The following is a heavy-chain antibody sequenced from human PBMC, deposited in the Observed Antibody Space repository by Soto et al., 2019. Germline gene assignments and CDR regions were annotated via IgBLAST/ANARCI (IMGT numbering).Heavy chain of an antibody. J-gene: IGHJ6*02. CDR3: ARDRLLLWFGESGRGMDV. D-gene: IGHD3-10*01. CDR2: IRYDGSNK. Sequence: QVQLVESGGGVVQPGRSLRLSCAASGFTFSSYGMHWVRQAPGKGLEWVAVIRYDGSNKYYADSVKGRFTISRDNSKNTLYLQMNSLRAEDTAVYYCARDRLLLWFGESGRGMDVWGQGTKVTVSS. V-gene: IGHV3-33*01. CDR1: GFTFSSYG.